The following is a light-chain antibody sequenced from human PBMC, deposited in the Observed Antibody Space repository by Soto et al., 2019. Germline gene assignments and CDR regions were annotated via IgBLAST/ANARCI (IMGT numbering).Light chain of an antibody. CDR2: GAS. CDR3: HQYEAVVT. Sequence: IGLTQSPDTLSWSPVERATLSCRASQSLTNNYFACYQQKPGPALRLLIDGASTRATGLPDRFSGSGSGTDFTLTISRLAHEDVAVYYCHQYEAVVTFGQGTKVDIK. V-gene: IGKV3-20*01. J-gene: IGKJ1*01. CDR1: QSLTNNY.